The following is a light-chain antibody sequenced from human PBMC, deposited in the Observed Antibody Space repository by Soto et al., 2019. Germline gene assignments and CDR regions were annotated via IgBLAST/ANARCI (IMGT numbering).Light chain of an antibody. V-gene: IGKV1-5*03. CDR1: QSISSW. J-gene: IGKJ1*01. CDR3: QQYNDKWT. Sequence: DIQMTQSPSTLSASVGDRVTITCRASQSISSWLAWYQQKPGKDPNLLIYKSSRLQSGVPSRFSGSGSGTEFTLTITSLQPDDCGTYYCQQYNDKWTVGQGTKMEIK. CDR2: KSS.